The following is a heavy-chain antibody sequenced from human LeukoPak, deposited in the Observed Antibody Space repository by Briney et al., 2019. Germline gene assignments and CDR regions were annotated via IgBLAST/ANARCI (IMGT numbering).Heavy chain of an antibody. Sequence: ASVKVSCKASGYTFTTYGISWVRQAPGQGLECMGWINPYNGNTNYAQKLQGRVTMTTDTSTSTAYVELRSLRSDDTAVYYCARELFGRFEYWGQGTLVTVSS. CDR2: INPYNGNT. J-gene: IGHJ4*02. V-gene: IGHV1-18*01. CDR1: GYTFTTYG. CDR3: ARELFGRFEY. D-gene: IGHD2-21*01.